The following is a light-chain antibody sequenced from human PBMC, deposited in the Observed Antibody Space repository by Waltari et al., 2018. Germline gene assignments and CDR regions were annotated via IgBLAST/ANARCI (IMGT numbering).Light chain of an antibody. CDR3: QHHSTWPPT. Sequence: EIVMTQSPATLSVSPGERATPSCRASQNLRNSLAWYQQKPGQAPRPLISLASTRATGIPARFSGSGSGTQFSLTISSLQHEDFAIYYCQHHSTWPPTFGPGTRV. V-gene: IGKV3D-15*01. J-gene: IGKJ1*01. CDR2: LAS. CDR1: QNLRNS.